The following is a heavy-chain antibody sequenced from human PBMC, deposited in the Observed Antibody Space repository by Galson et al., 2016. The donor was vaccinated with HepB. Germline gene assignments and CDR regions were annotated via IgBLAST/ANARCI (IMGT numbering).Heavy chain of an antibody. D-gene: IGHD4-11*01. J-gene: IGHJ4*02. CDR2: IWFDGSKK. CDR1: GFTFSSFA. CDR3: AKPMIDTITINSGSFDI. V-gene: IGHV3-33*06. Sequence: SLRLSCAASGFTFSSFAIHWVRQAPGKGLEWVAVIWFDGSKKYYADSVKGRFTISRDNSKNTLYLQMNSLRPEDTAVYYCAKPMIDTITINSGSFDIWGQGTLVTVSS.